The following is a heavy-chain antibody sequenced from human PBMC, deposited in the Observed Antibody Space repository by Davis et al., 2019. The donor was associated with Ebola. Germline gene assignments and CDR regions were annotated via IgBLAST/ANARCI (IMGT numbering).Heavy chain of an antibody. CDR1: GFTFSSYG. CDR3: AKESSIPAAGTGYYFDY. D-gene: IGHD6-13*01. CDR2: ISYDGSNK. Sequence: PGGSLRLSCAASGFTFSSYGMHWVRQAPGKGLEWLAVISYDGSNKYYGDSVKGRFTISRDTSSNTLYLQMNSLRAEDTAVYYCAKESSIPAAGTGYYFDYWGQGTLVTVSS. J-gene: IGHJ4*02. V-gene: IGHV3-30*18.